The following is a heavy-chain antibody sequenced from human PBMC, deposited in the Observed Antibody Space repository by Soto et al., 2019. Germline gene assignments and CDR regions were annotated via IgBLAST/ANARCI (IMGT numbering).Heavy chain of an antibody. CDR1: GGSIRSYY. CDR3: AREGASGFGMDV. V-gene: IGHV4-4*07. Sequence: QVQLQESGPGLVKPSETLSLTCNVSGGSIRSYYWSWIRQPAGKALEWIGRIYTSGTTNYNPSFKSRATMLIDTSKNQFSLILSSVTAADTAVYYCAREGASGFGMDVWGQGTTVTVSS. CDR2: IYTSGTT. J-gene: IGHJ6*02. D-gene: IGHD1-26*01.